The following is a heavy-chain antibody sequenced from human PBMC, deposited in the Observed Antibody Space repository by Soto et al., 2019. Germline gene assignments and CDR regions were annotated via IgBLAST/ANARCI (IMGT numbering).Heavy chain of an antibody. Sequence: SLRLSYAASGFTFSSYSMNWVRQAPGKGLEWVSSISSSSSYIYYADSVKGRFTISRDNAKNSLYLQMNSLRAEDTAVYYCARDPSYSYYYGSGSYSDAFDIWGQGTMVTVSS. D-gene: IGHD3-10*01. CDR2: ISSSSSYI. CDR1: GFTFSSYS. CDR3: ARDPSYSYYYGSGSYSDAFDI. J-gene: IGHJ3*02. V-gene: IGHV3-21*01.